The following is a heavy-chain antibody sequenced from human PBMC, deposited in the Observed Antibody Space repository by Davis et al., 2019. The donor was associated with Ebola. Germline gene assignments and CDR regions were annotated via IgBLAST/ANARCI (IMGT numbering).Heavy chain of an antibody. Sequence: PSETLSLTCTVSGGSISSYYWSWIRQPAGKGLEWIGRIYTSGSTNYNPSLKSRVTISVDTSKNQFSLKLSSVTAADTAVYYCARRRRGITIFGVVTQPTGADWFDPWGQGTLVTVSS. V-gene: IGHV4-4*07. CDR1: GGSISSYY. D-gene: IGHD3-3*01. J-gene: IGHJ5*02. CDR3: ARRRRGITIFGVVTQPTGADWFDP. CDR2: IYTSGST.